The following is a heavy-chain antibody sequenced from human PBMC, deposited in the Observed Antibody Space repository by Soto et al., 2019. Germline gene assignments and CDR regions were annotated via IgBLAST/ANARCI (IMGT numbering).Heavy chain of an antibody. CDR1: GFTFSSYA. Sequence: GGSLRLSCAASGFTFSSYAMHWVRQAPGKGLEWVAVISYDGSNKYYADSVKGRFTISRDNSKNTLYLQMNSLRAEDTAVYYCAREISRYSSSSDGMDVWGQGTTVTVSS. CDR3: AREISRYSSSSDGMDV. CDR2: ISYDGSNK. V-gene: IGHV3-30-3*01. J-gene: IGHJ6*02. D-gene: IGHD6-6*01.